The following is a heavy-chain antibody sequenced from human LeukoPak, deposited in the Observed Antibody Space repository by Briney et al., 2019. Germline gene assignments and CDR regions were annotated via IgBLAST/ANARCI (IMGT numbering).Heavy chain of an antibody. D-gene: IGHD1-26*01. V-gene: IGHV1-69*05. CDR3: ARVGRSRGALPNFYYYMDV. Sequence: GASVKVSCKASGDIFNSYSVSWVRQAPGQGLEWTGGIITMFGSTNYAQKFEGRVTITTDQSTTTVYMELTSLTSEDTAVYYCARVGRSRGALPNFYYYMDVWGKGTTVTVSS. J-gene: IGHJ6*03. CDR2: IITMFGST. CDR1: GDIFNSYS.